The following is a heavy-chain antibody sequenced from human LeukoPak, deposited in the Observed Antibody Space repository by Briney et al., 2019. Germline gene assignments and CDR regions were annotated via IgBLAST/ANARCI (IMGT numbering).Heavy chain of an antibody. D-gene: IGHD6-6*01. J-gene: IGHJ6*03. V-gene: IGHV4-4*09. CDR1: GGSISSYY. CDR2: IYTSGST. Sequence: SETLSLTCTVSGGSISSYYWSWIRQPPGKGLEWIGYIYTSGSTNYNPSLKSRVTISADTSKNQFSLKLSSVTAADTAVYYCARIGVDSSSFYYYYYMDVWGKGTTVTVSS. CDR3: ARIGVDSSSFYYYYYMDV.